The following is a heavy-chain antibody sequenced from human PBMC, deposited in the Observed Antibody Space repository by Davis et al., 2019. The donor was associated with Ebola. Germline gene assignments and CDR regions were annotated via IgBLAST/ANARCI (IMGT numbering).Heavy chain of an antibody. J-gene: IGHJ4*02. V-gene: IGHV3-23*01. Sequence: PGGSLRLSCAASGFTFSSYAMSWVRQAPGKGLEWVSAISGSGGSTYYADSVKGRFTISRDNSKNTLYLQMNSLRAEDTAVYYCAKDSPSDHYGLPYFDYWGQGTLVTVSS. D-gene: IGHD4-17*01. CDR2: ISGSGGST. CDR3: AKDSPSDHYGLPYFDY. CDR1: GFTFSSYA.